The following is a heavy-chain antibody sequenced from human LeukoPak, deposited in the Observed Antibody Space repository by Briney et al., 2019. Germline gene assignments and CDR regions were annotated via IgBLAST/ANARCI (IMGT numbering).Heavy chain of an antibody. D-gene: IGHD3-22*01. V-gene: IGHV3-53*01. Sequence: GGSLRLSCTVSGFTVSSNSMSWVRQAPGKGLEWVSFIYSDNTHYSDSVKGRFTISRDNSKNTLYLQMNSLRAEDTAVYYCARGEAYYYDSSGLHDYWGQGTLVTVSS. CDR2: IYSDNT. CDR3: ARGEAYYYDSSGLHDY. J-gene: IGHJ4*02. CDR1: GFTVSSNS.